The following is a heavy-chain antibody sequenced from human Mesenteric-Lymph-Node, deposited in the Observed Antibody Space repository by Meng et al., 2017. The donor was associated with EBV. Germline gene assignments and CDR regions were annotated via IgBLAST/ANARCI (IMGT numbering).Heavy chain of an antibody. D-gene: IGHD3-10*01. J-gene: IGHJ4*02. CDR2: ISYDGSNK. CDR3: AKDLDSWFPLDNFDK. CDR1: GFTFSSYG. V-gene: IGHV3-30*18. Sequence: QVQLVESGGGVVQPGRSLRLSCAASGFTFSSYGMHWVRQAPGKGLEWVAVISYDGSNKYYADSVKGRFTISRDNSKKMVYLQMNSLRGEDTAVYYCAKDLDSWFPLDNFDKWGQGTLVTFAS.